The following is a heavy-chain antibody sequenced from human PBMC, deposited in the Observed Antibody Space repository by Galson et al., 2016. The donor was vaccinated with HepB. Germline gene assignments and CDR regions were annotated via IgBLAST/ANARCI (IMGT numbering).Heavy chain of an antibody. CDR3: ARSLSNYFDY. CDR2: INFSGDDT. V-gene: IGHV3-23*01. J-gene: IGHJ4*02. CDR1: GFTFSNYA. Sequence: SLRLSCAASGFTFSNYALGWVRQAPGKGLEWVSAINFSGDDTYYADTVKGRFTISRAKSKNTLFLQMNSLRAEDTALYYCARSLSNYFDYWGQGTLCTVSS.